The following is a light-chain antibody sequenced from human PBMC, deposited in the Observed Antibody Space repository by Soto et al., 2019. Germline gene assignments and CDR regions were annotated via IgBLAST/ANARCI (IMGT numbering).Light chain of an antibody. CDR3: QQSYTSPRT. J-gene: IGKJ2*01. Sequence: DVQMTQSPPSLSASVGDRVTITCRASQTIGTYLNWYQKKPGTPPKLLIYDASNLQTGVSSRFSGSGSGAEFALTISSLQPEDFATYYCQQSYTSPRTFGQGTNLDIK. CDR1: QTIGTY. V-gene: IGKV1-39*01. CDR2: DAS.